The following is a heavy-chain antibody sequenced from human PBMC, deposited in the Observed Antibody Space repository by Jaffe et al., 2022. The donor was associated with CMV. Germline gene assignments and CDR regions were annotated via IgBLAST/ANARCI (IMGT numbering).Heavy chain of an antibody. J-gene: IGHJ4*02. CDR3: ARTPIVVGSWVDYFDY. CDR1: GGSISSGGYY. CDR2: IYYSGST. V-gene: IGHV4-31*03. Sequence: QVQLQESGPGLVKPSQTLSLTCTVSGGSISSGGYYWSWIRQHPGKGLEWIGYIYYSGSTYYNPSLKSRVTISVDTSKNQFSLKLSSVTAADTAVYYCARTPIVVGSWVDYFDYWGQGTLVTVSS. D-gene: IGHD2-21*01.